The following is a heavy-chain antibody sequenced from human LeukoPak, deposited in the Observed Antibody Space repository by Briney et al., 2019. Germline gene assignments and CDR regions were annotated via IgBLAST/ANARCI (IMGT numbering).Heavy chain of an antibody. Sequence: SETLSLTCTVSGGSISSSNYYWGWIRQPPGKWLEWIGSIYYSGSTYYNPSLKSRVTISVDTSKGQFSLKLNSVTAADTAVYYCASHSSMTTVVFDYWGQGSLVTVSS. J-gene: IGHJ4*02. CDR2: IYYSGST. CDR3: ASHSSMTTVVFDY. V-gene: IGHV4-39*01. CDR1: GGSISSSNYY. D-gene: IGHD4-23*01.